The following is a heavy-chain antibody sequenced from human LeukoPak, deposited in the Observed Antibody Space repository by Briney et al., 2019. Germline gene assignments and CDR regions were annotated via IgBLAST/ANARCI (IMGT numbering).Heavy chain of an antibody. D-gene: IGHD2-2*01. CDR2: ISSSGSTI. CDR1: GFTFSSYG. J-gene: IGHJ3*02. CDR3: ARENRTSWYDAFDI. Sequence: GGSLRLSCAASGFTFSSYGMNWVRQAPGKGLEWVSYISSSGSTIYYADSVKGRFTISRDNAKNSLYLQMNSLRAEDTAVYYCARENRTSWYDAFDIWGQGTMVTVSS. V-gene: IGHV3-48*04.